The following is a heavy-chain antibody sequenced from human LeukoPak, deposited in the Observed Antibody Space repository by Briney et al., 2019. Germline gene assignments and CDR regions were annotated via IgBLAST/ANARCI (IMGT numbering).Heavy chain of an antibody. CDR1: GGTLSRYA. D-gene: IGHD1-26*01. V-gene: IGHV1-69*05. CDR3: ARDNSVGDNAWWFDP. Sequence: SVKVSCKASGGTLSRYAISWVRQAPGQGLEWMGGIIAIFGTANYAQKFQGRVTMTRDMSTSTDYMELSSLRSEDTAIYYCARDNSVGDNAWWFDPWGQGTLVTVSS. CDR2: IIAIFGTA. J-gene: IGHJ5*02.